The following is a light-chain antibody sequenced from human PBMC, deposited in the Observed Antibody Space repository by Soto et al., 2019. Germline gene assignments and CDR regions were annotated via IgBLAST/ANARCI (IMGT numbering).Light chain of an antibody. Sequence: AIQMTQSPSSLSASVGDRVIITCRASQDIRNDLCWYQQKPGTAPKLLIYGASTLQSGVPSRFSGSGSGTDFTLTISSLQPGDFAGYYCLQDYTYPRTFGQGTKVEVK. CDR2: GAS. CDR3: LQDYTYPRT. J-gene: IGKJ1*01. V-gene: IGKV1-6*01. CDR1: QDIRND.